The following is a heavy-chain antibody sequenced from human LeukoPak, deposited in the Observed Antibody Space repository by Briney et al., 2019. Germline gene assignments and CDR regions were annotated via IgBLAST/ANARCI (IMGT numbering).Heavy chain of an antibody. J-gene: IGHJ4*02. D-gene: IGHD2-2*01. V-gene: IGHV1-18*04. CDR3: ARDQDYCHSARCYQFDY. CDR1: GYTFTGYY. CDR2: ISAYHGNA. Sequence: ASVKVSCKASGYTFTGYYMHWVRQAPGQGLEWMGWISAYHGNANYAQKFTGRVTMTTDTSTSTAYMELRSLRSDDTAVYYCARDQDYCHSARCYQFDYWGQGTLVTVSS.